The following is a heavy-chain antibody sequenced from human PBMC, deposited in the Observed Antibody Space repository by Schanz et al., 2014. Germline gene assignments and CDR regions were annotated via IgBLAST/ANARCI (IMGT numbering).Heavy chain of an antibody. CDR3: ARIGGSVFDY. CDR1: GFSFGNYG. J-gene: IGHJ4*02. V-gene: IGHV3-23*01. CDR2: ISGRDGST. D-gene: IGHD3-10*01. Sequence: EVQLLESGGGLVQPGGSLRLSCEASGFSFGNYGMSWVRQAPGKGLEWVSAISGRDGSTYYADSVKGRFTISRDNSKNTLYLQMNSLRAEDTAVYYCARIGGSVFDYWAQGTLVTVSS.